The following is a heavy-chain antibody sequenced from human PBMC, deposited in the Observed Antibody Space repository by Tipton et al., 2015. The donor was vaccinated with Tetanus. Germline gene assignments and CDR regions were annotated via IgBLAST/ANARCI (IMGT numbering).Heavy chain of an antibody. CDR2: VYYTGDT. Sequence: TLSLTCAVYGGSFSGYYWSWIRQPPGKGLEWVGYVYYTGDTNYNPSLKSRVTISIDRSENQISLKMTSVTAADTAVYYCAGVTAQRTELYFEHWGQGTQVTVSS. CDR3: AGVTAQRTELYFEH. J-gene: IGHJ1*01. CDR1: GGSFSGYY. V-gene: IGHV4-59*01. D-gene: IGHD2-8*02.